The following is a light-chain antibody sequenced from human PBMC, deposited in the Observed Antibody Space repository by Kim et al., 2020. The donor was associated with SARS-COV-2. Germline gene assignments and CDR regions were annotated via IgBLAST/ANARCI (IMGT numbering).Light chain of an antibody. CDR1: QDLRNW. V-gene: IGKV1-12*01. CDR2: AAS. Sequence: DIQMTQSPSSVSASVGDRVTITCRASQDLRNWLAWYQHKPGKAPKLLIYAASSLQSGVPSRFSGSGSGTDFTLTISSLLPEDFATYFCLQPNSFPLTFGGGTQVEIK. CDR3: LQPNSFPLT. J-gene: IGKJ4*01.